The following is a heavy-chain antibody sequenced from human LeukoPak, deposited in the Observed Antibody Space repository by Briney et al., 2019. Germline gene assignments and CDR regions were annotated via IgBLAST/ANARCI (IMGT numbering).Heavy chain of an antibody. CDR3: ARVRARGYCSGGSCYSTVFDY. J-gene: IGHJ4*02. V-gene: IGHV4-34*01. CDR2: INHSGGT. Sequence: PSETLSLTCAVYGGSFSGYYWSWIRQPPGKGLEWIGEINHSGGTNYNPSLKSRVTISVDTSKNQVSLKLISVTAADTAVYYCARVRARGYCSGGSCYSTVFDYWGQGTLVTVSS. D-gene: IGHD2-15*01. CDR1: GGSFSGYY.